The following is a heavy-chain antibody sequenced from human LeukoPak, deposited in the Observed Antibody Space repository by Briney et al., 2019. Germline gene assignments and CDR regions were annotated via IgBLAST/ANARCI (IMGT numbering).Heavy chain of an antibody. CDR1: GGSISSSSYY. V-gene: IGHV4-39*01. Sequence: SETLSLTCTVSGGSISSSSYYWGWFRQPPGKGLEWIGNIYYSGSTYYNPSLKSRVTISVDTSKNQFSLKLSSVTAADTAVYYCARQGGGSSSWYYYYYYIDVWGKGTTVTISS. CDR3: ARQGGGSSSWYYYYYYIDV. J-gene: IGHJ6*03. D-gene: IGHD6-13*01. CDR2: IYYSGST.